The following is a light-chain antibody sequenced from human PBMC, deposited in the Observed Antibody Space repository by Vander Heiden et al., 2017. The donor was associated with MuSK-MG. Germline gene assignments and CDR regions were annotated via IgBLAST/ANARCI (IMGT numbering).Light chain of an antibody. CDR1: QGITYS. Sequence: DIQMTQSPSFLSASVGDRVSITCRASQGITYSLAWYQQKPGKAPKLLLSAASRLESGVPSRFSGSGSGADYTLTIIILHPDDFATYYCQQDDTALWTFGQGTKVEIK. J-gene: IGKJ1*01. CDR2: AAS. CDR3: QQDDTALWT. V-gene: IGKV1-NL1*01.